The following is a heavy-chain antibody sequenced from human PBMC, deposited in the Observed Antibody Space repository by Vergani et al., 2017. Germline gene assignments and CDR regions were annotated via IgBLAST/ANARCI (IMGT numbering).Heavy chain of an antibody. CDR3: AGDSSPHSNGPEEFDY. Sequence: QVQLVQSGAEVKKPGSSVKVSCKASGGTFSSYAISWVRQAPGQGLEWMGRIIPIFGTANYAQKFQGRVTITADESTSTAYMELSRLRSEDTAVYYCAGDSSPHSNGPEEFDYWGQGTLVTVSS. D-gene: IGHD4-11*01. V-gene: IGHV1-69*18. CDR1: GGTFSSYA. CDR2: IIPIFGTA. J-gene: IGHJ4*02.